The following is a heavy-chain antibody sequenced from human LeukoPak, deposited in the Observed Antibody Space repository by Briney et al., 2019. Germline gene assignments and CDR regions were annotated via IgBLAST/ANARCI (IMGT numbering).Heavy chain of an antibody. Sequence: SETLSLTCTVSGGSISSSSYYWGWIRQPPGKGLEWIGSIYYSGSTYYNPSLKSRVTISVDTSKNQFSLKLSSVTAADTAVYYCVRSVGATDDYWGQGTLVTVSS. V-gene: IGHV4-39*07. CDR2: IYYSGST. CDR3: VRSVGATDDY. J-gene: IGHJ4*02. D-gene: IGHD1-26*01. CDR1: GGSISSSSYY.